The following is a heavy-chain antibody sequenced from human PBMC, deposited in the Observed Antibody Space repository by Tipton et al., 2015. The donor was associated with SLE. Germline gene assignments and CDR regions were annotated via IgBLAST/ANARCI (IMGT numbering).Heavy chain of an antibody. CDR2: IYYSGST. CDR1: GGSITTTTYY. Sequence: TLSLTCTVSGGSITTTTYYWGWIRQSPGKGLEWIGSIYYSGSTYYNPSLKSRVTISVDTSKNHFSLKLSSVTAADTAVYYCARQPAAFDIWGQGTRVTVSS. CDR3: ARQPAAFDI. J-gene: IGHJ3*02. V-gene: IGHV4-39*01.